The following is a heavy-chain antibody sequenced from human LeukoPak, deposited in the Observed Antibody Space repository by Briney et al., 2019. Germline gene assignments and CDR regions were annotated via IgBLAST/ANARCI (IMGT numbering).Heavy chain of an antibody. CDR2: ISTSGSTI. CDR1: GFTFSDYY. Sequence: GGSLRLSCAASGFTFSDYYMSWIRQAPGKGLEWVSYISTSGSTIYYADSVKGRFTISRDNAKNSLSLQMNSLRAEDTAVYYCAGTSGSSWYIDYWGQGTLVTVSS. CDR3: AGTSGSSWYIDY. J-gene: IGHJ4*02. D-gene: IGHD6-13*01. V-gene: IGHV3-11*04.